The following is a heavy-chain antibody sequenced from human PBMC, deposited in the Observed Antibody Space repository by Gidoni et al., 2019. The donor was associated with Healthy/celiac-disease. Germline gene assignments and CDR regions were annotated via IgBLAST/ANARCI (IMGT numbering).Heavy chain of an antibody. Sequence: QVQLVQSGAEVKKPGSSVKVSCKASGGTFSSYAISWVRQAPGQGLEWMGGIIPIFGTANYAQKFQGRVTITADESTSTAYMELSSLRSEDTAVYYCASIIGYTPMIHTDYYYYMDVWGKGTTVTVSS. J-gene: IGHJ6*03. V-gene: IGHV1-69*01. CDR2: IIPIFGTA. D-gene: IGHD3-16*02. CDR1: GGTFSSYA. CDR3: ASIIGYTPMIHTDYYYYMDV.